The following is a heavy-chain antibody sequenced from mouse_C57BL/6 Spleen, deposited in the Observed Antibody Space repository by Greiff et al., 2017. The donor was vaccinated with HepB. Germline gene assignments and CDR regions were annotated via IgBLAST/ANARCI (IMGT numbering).Heavy chain of an antibody. D-gene: IGHD2-2*01. CDR3: ARHVYGYDGFAY. V-gene: IGHV5-9*01. J-gene: IGHJ3*01. Sequence: EVKLMESGGGLVKPGGSLKLSCAASGFTFSSYTMSWVRQTPEKRLEWVATISGGGGNIYYPDSVKGRFTISRDNAKNTLYLQMSSLRSEDTALYYCARHVYGYDGFAYWGQGTLVTVSA. CDR1: GFTFSSYT. CDR2: ISGGGGNI.